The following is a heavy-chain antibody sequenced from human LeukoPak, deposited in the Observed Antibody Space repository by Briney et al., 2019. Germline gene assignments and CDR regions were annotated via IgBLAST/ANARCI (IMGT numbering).Heavy chain of an antibody. CDR2: ISSSSSYI. D-gene: IGHD2-2*01. V-gene: IGHV3-21*01. CDR3: ATSQCSPTCPFDY. CDR1: GFTFSSYT. Sequence: GGSLRLSCAASGFTFSSYTMNWVRQAPGKGLEWVSSISSSSSYIYSADSVKGRFTISRDNAKNSLHLQMNSLRAEDTAVYYCATSQCSPTCPFDYWGQGTLVTVSS. J-gene: IGHJ4*02.